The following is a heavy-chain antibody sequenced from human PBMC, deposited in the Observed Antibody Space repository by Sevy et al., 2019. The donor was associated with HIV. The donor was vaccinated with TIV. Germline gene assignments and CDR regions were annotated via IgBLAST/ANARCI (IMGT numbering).Heavy chain of an antibody. CDR2: ISPHNGDT. V-gene: IGHV1-18*01. Sequence: ASVKVSCKASGYSFTTYRITWLRQAPGQGLEWMGWISPHNGDTNYVQNLQGRVTMITDTSTSTAYMELMSLRSDDTAVYYCARAYCSGGSCYSLAYWGQGTRVTVSS. J-gene: IGHJ4*02. CDR1: GYSFTTYR. CDR3: ARAYCSGGSCYSLAY. D-gene: IGHD2-15*01.